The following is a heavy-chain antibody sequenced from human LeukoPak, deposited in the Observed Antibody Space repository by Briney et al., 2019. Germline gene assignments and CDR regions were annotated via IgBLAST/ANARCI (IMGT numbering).Heavy chain of an antibody. CDR3: ARDRGYYDFWSGYYDAFDI. J-gene: IGHJ3*02. CDR2: IRQDGSEK. V-gene: IGHV3-7*01. D-gene: IGHD3-3*01. CDR1: GFTFSSYA. Sequence: GGSLRLSCAASGFTFSSYAMSWVRQAPGKGLEWVANIRQDGSEKYYVDSVKGRFTISRDNAKNSLYLQMNSLRAEDTAVYYCARDRGYYDFWSGYYDAFDIWGQGTMVTVSS.